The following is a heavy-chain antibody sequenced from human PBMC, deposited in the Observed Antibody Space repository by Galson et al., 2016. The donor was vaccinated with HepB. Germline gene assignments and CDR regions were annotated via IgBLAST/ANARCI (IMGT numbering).Heavy chain of an antibody. V-gene: IGHV3-23*01. J-gene: IGHJ4*02. CDR2: ISETGSDS. CDR1: GFTLRRSV. Sequence: SLRLSCAASGFTLRRSVMSWIRQAPGKGPEWVSGISETGSDSYYADSVRGRFTISRDNSKNMVYLQLNSLRAEDPALYYCASPPTYWGRGTLVTVSS. CDR3: ASPPTY.